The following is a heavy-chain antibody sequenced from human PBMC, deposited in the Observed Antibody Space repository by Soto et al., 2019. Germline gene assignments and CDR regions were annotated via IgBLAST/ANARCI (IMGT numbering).Heavy chain of an antibody. D-gene: IGHD6-13*01. CDR1: GYSFTSYW. J-gene: IGHJ4*02. Sequence: PGDSLNISCKGSGYSFTSYWIGWVRQMPGKGLEWMGIIYPGDSDTRYSPSFQGQVTISADKSISTAYLQWSSLKASDTAMYYCARRYSSSWYYFDYRGQGTLVTV. CDR2: IYPGDSDT. CDR3: ARRYSSSWYYFDY. V-gene: IGHV5-51*01.